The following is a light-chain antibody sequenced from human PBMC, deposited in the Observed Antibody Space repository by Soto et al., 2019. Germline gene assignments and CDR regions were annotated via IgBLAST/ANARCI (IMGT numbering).Light chain of an antibody. CDR1: SSDVGGYNY. CDR3: ATFTRTVTVV. CDR2: DVN. J-gene: IGLJ2*01. V-gene: IGLV2-14*03. Sequence: QSVLTQPASVSGSPGQSITISCAGTSSDVGGYNYVSWYQQHPGKVPRLIIYDVNNRPSGVSDRFSGSKSGNTASLTISGAQAEDESDYNCATFTRTVTVVFGGGTKVTVL.